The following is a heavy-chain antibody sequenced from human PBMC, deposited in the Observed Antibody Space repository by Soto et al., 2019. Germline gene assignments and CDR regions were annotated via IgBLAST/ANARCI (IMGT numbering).Heavy chain of an antibody. J-gene: IGHJ5*02. CDR1: GGSISCGSYY. CDR2: INHSGST. V-gene: IGHV4-39*07. D-gene: IGHD3-3*01. CDR3: ARFGSYYDFWSGYPKYNWFDP. Sequence: SETLSLTCTVSGGSISCGSYYWSWIRQPPGKGLEWIGEINHSGSTNYNPSLKSRVTISVDTSKNQFSLKLSSVTAADTAVYYCARFGSYYDFWSGYPKYNWFDPWGQGTLVTVSS.